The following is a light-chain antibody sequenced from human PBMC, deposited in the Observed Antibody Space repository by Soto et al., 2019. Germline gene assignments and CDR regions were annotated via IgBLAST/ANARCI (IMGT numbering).Light chain of an antibody. CDR3: QQSYSTLGRT. CDR1: QSVSSY. Sequence: EIQMTQSPSSLSSSVGDRVTITCRASQSVSSYLNWYQQKPGKAPKLLIYAASSLQSGVPSRFSGSGSGTDFTLTISSLQPEDFAIYYCQQSYSTLGRTFGQGTKVEIK. V-gene: IGKV1-39*01. CDR2: AAS. J-gene: IGKJ1*01.